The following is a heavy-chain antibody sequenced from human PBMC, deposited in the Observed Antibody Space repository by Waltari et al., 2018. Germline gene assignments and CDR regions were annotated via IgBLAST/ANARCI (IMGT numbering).Heavy chain of an antibody. J-gene: IGHJ4*02. CDR1: GYSFTSYW. V-gene: IGHV5-51*01. CDR2: SYPGDPHT. Sequence: EVQLVQSGAEVKKPGESLKISCKGSGYSFTSYWIGWVRQMPGKGLEWMGISYPGDPHTRYSPSCQGQVTTSADKSISTAYLQWSSLKASDTAMYYCARHRVTFGGVIAYFDYWGQGTLVTVSS. D-gene: IGHD3-16*02. CDR3: ARHRVTFGGVIAYFDY.